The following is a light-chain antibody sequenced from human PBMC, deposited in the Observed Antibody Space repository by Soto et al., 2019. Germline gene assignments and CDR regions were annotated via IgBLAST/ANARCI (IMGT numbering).Light chain of an antibody. J-gene: IGKJ1*01. CDR2: KTS. Sequence: IQMTQSPSSLSASVGDRVTISCRASQTINSWLAWYQHRPGKGPKLLIYKTSTVEGGVPLRFSGSGSGTEFTLTISSLQPADSATYYCQQYNTYPMTLGQGTKVDIK. CDR1: QTINSW. V-gene: IGKV1-5*03. CDR3: QQYNTYPMT.